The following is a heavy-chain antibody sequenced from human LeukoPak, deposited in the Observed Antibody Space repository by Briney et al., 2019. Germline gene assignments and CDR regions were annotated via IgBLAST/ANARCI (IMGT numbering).Heavy chain of an antibody. Sequence: PSETLSLTCTVSGYSISSGYYWGWIRQPPGRGLEWIASIYYRGSTHYNPSLASLKSRVTISGDTSKNQFSLKLSSVTAADTAVYYCASQAIAAAAETVGYWGQGTLVTVFS. CDR1: GYSISSGYY. CDR3: ASQAIAAAAETVGY. V-gene: IGHV4-38-2*02. D-gene: IGHD6-13*01. CDR2: IYYRGST. J-gene: IGHJ4*02.